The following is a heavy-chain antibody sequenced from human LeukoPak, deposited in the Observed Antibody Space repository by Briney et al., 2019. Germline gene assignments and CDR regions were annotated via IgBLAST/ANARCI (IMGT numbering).Heavy chain of an antibody. CDR1: GFTFSTYA. D-gene: IGHD2-2*02. V-gene: IGHV3-30*04. CDR2: ISYDGSNK. CDR3: ARGSFESAVPAAINY. Sequence: PGGSLRLSCAASGFTFSTYAMHWVRQAPGKGPEWVAIISYDGSNKYYADSVKGRFTISRDNSKNTLYLQMNSLRTVDTALYYCARGSFESAVPAAINYWGQGTLVTVSS. J-gene: IGHJ4*02.